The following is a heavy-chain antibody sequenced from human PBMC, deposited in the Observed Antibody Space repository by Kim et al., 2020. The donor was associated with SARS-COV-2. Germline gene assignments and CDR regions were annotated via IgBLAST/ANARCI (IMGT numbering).Heavy chain of an antibody. Sequence: ASVKVSCKASGYNFRSFSIHWVRQAPGQRLEWMGWINAGNGNTKYSQKLQDRVTITRDTSASTVYMEVSRLTSEDTSVYYCARDLFGSENPYFADSWGQGTMVTVTS. J-gene: IGHJ4*02. CDR1: GYNFRSFS. CDR2: INAGNGNT. D-gene: IGHD3-10*01. CDR3: ARDLFGSENPYFADS. V-gene: IGHV1-3*01.